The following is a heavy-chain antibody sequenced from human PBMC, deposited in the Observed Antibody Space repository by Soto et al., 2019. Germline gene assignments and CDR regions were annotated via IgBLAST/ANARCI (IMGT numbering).Heavy chain of an antibody. Sequence: EVQLVESGGVVVQPGGSLRLSCAASGFTFDDYTMHWVRQAPGKGLEWVSLISWDGGSTYYADSVKGRFTISRDNSKNSLYLQMNSLRTEDTALYYCAKDKEQWLVVSGDGMDVWGQGTTVTVSS. V-gene: IGHV3-43*01. CDR1: GFTFDDYT. D-gene: IGHD6-19*01. CDR2: ISWDGGST. CDR3: AKDKEQWLVVSGDGMDV. J-gene: IGHJ6*02.